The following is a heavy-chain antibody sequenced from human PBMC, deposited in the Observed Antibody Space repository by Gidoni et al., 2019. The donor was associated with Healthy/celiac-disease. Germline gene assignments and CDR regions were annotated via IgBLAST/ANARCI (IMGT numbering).Heavy chain of an antibody. D-gene: IGHD3-10*01. CDR1: GGSISSYY. Sequence: QVQLQESGPGLVKPSETLSLTCTVSGGSISSYYWSWIRQPPGKGLEWIGYIYYSGSTNYNPSLKSRVTISVDTSKNQFSLKLSSVTAADTAVYYCARDGAMVRGVSYYGMDVWGQGTTVTVSS. CDR2: IYYSGST. V-gene: IGHV4-59*01. J-gene: IGHJ6*02. CDR3: ARDGAMVRGVSYYGMDV.